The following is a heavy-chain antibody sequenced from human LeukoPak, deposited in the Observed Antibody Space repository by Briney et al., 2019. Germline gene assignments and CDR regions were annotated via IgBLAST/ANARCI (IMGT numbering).Heavy chain of an antibody. CDR1: GYTLTSYD. D-gene: IGHD5/OR15-5a*01. CDR3: ATVDDLYVY. V-gene: IGHV1-8*01. CDR2: MNPNSGNT. J-gene: IGHJ4*02. Sequence: ASVKVSFKASGYTLTSYDINWVRQAPGQGLEWMGWMNPNSGNTGYAQKFQGRVTMTRNTSISTAYMELSSLRSEDTAVYYCATVDDLYVYWGQGTLVTVSS.